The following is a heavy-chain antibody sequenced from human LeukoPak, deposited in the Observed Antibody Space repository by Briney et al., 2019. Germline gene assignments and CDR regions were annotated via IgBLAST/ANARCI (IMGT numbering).Heavy chain of an antibody. CDR2: IIPIFGTA. CDR1: GGTFSSYA. J-gene: IGHJ6*03. V-gene: IGHV1-69*05. CDR3: ARPLRSQYYYYYMDV. Sequence: SVKVSCKASGGTFSSYAISWVRQAPGQGLEWMGGIIPIFGTANYAQKFQGRVTITTDESTSTAYMELSSLRSEDTAVYYCARPLRSQYYYYYMDVWGKGTTVTVSS. D-gene: IGHD3-10*01.